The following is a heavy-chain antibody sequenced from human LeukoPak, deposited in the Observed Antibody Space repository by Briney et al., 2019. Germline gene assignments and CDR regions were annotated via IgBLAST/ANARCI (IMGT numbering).Heavy chain of an antibody. CDR1: GFPFRIAW. D-gene: IGHD3-16*01. CDR3: TTDYVYYYYGMDV. CDR2: IKSKTDGGAT. J-gene: IGHJ6*02. Sequence: GGSLRLFCAASGFPFRIAWKHCVRQAPGRGLEWVGRIKSKTDGGATDYAAPVKGRFSISRDDSKDTLYLQMNSLKTEDTAVYYCTTDYVYYYYGMDVWGQGTTVTVSS. V-gene: IGHV3-15*01.